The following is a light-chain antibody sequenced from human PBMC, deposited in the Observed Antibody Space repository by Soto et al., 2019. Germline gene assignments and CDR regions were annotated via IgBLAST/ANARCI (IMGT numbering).Light chain of an antibody. V-gene: IGKV3-15*01. CDR2: GAS. Sequence: EVVLTQSPVTLSVSPGERATLSCTASQSVGSNLAWYQQKPGQAPRILIYGASTRATGIPDTFSGSGSATAFTLTISSLQSADFAVYYCQQYNDWPQTFGQGTKVDIK. CDR3: QQYNDWPQT. J-gene: IGKJ1*01. CDR1: QSVGSN.